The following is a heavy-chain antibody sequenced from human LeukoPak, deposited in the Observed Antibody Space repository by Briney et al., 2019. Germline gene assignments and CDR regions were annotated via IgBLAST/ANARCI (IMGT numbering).Heavy chain of an antibody. D-gene: IGHD2-2*01. V-gene: IGHV3-30*02. J-gene: IGHJ3*02. CDR3: AKDTPVVVPAPTPFDI. CDR1: GFTFSSYG. CDR2: IRYDGSNK. Sequence: GGSLRLSCAASGFTFSSYGMHWVRQAPGKGLEWVAFIRYDGSNKYYADSVKGRFTISRDNSKNTLYLQMNSLRAEDTAVYYCAKDTPVVVPAPTPFDIWGQGTMVTVSS.